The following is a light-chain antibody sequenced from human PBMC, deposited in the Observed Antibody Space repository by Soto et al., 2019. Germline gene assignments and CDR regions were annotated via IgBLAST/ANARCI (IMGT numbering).Light chain of an antibody. V-gene: IGKV3-15*01. J-gene: IGKJ1*01. CDR2: GAS. Sequence: EIVTTQSPATLSVSPGERATLSCRASESVSTNLAWYQQRPGQAPRLLIYGASTRATGIPARFSGSGSGTEFTLTINSLQSEDFAVYFCQQYEYLPPWTFGQGTKV. CDR1: ESVSTN. CDR3: QQYEYLPPWT.